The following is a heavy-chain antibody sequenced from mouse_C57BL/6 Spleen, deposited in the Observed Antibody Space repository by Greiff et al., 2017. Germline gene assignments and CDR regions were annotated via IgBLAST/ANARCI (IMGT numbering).Heavy chain of an antibody. Sequence: QVQLQQPGAELVKPGASVKLSCKASGYTFTSYWMHWVKQRPGQGLEWIGMIHPNSGSTNYNEKFKSKATLTVDKSSSTAYMQLSSLTSEDSAVYYCARSASFDYSFAYWGQGTLVTVSA. V-gene: IGHV1-64*01. J-gene: IGHJ3*01. D-gene: IGHD2-4*01. CDR3: ARSASFDYSFAY. CDR1: GYTFTSYW. CDR2: IHPNSGST.